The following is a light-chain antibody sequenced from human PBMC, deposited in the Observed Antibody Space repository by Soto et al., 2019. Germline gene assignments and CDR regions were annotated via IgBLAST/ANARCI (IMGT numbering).Light chain of an antibody. J-gene: IGKJ3*01. V-gene: IGKV3-20*01. CDR3: QQYGSSLFT. CDR2: GAS. Sequence: EIVLTQSPGTLSLSPVERATLSCRASQSLSSNYLAWYQQKPGQAPRLLIYGASTRATGIPYRFSGSGSGTDFTLTISRLEPEDFAVYYCQQYGSSLFTFGPGTKVDIK. CDR1: QSLSSNY.